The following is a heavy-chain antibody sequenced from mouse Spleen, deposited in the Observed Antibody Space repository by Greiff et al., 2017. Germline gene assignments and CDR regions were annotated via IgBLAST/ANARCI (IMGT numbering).Heavy chain of an antibody. V-gene: IGHV1-62-2*01. Sequence: VQLKQSGAELVKPGASVKLSCKASGYTFTEYTIHWVKQRSGQGLEWIGWFYPGSGSIKYNEKFKDKATLTADKSSSTVYMELSRLTSEDSAVYFCARHEERDYGGNYPFAYWGQGTLVTVSA. CDR1: GYTFTEYT. CDR3: ARHEERDYGGNYPFAY. CDR2: FYPGSGSI. D-gene: IGHD1-1*02. J-gene: IGHJ3*01.